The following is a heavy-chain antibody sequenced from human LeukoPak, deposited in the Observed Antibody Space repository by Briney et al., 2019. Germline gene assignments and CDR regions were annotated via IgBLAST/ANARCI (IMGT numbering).Heavy chain of an antibody. V-gene: IGHV4-4*07. CDR2: ISPSGDP. D-gene: IGHD6-19*01. CDR3: ARLRREGSDWYADDY. CDR1: GGSICTYY. Sequence: SETLSLTCSVSGGSICTYYWSWIRQPAGQGLEWIWRISPSGDPNYNPSLKSRVAMSVDTSKNQCSLTLTSLTAADTAIYYCARLRREGSDWYADDYWGQGNLVTLPS. J-gene: IGHJ4*02.